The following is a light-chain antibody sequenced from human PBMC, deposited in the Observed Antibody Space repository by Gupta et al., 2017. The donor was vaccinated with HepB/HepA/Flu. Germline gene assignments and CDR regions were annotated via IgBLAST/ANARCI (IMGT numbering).Light chain of an antibody. J-gene: IGLJ1*01. V-gene: IGLV2-14*03. CDR2: DVR. CDR1: SSDVGLYNY. Sequence: SALTQHASVSGSPGQSITISCTGTSSDVGLYNYVSWYQQHPGKVPKLMIYDVRNRPSGVSDRFSGSKSGNTASLTISGLQAEDEADYYCSSYTSSSTPYVFGTGTKVTVL. CDR3: SSYTSSSTPYV.